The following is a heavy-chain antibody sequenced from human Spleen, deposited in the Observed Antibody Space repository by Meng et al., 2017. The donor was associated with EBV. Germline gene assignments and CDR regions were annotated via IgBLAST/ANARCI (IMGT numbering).Heavy chain of an antibody. J-gene: IGHJ4*02. CDR1: GDSISGGVNY. V-gene: IGHV4-30-4*01. CDR2: IYFIGST. D-gene: IGHD1-14*01. CDR3: AGRDHASLY. Sequence: VELLASGQGLVKPSQHLSLTCAVSGDSISGGVNYWSSIPQPPVKGLEWLGYIYFIGSTYYNPSLRGRITISLDTSANHFSLKLTSVSAADTAVYYCAGRDHASLYWGQGALVTVSS.